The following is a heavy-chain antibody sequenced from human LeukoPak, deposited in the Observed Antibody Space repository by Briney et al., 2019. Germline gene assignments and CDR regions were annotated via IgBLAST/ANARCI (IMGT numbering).Heavy chain of an antibody. CDR2: IYYSGST. J-gene: IGHJ3*02. V-gene: IGHV4-59*12. CDR3: ARDGYTLGGGDAFDI. Sequence: PSETLSLTCTVSGGSISSYYWSWIRQPPGKGLEWIGYIYYSGSTYYNPSLKSRVTISVDTSKNQFSLKLSSVTAADTAVYYCARDGYTLGGGDAFDIWGQGTMVTVSS. CDR1: GGSISSYY. D-gene: IGHD3-16*02.